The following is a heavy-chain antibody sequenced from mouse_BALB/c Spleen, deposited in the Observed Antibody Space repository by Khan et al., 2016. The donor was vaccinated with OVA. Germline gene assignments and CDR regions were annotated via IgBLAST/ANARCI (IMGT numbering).Heavy chain of an antibody. Sequence: EVELVESGGGVVKPGGSLKLSCSASGFTFSSFAMSWVRQTQAKRLEWVAAISTGGHYTFYPDSVKGRITISRDNAWNTLYRQMSSLLSKDTSMYYCARSLVDYYAMDYWGQGTSVTVSA. CDR1: GFTFSSFA. CDR2: ISTGGHYT. D-gene: IGHD2-2*01. CDR3: ARSLVDYYAMDY. J-gene: IGHJ4*01. V-gene: IGHV5-9-3*01.